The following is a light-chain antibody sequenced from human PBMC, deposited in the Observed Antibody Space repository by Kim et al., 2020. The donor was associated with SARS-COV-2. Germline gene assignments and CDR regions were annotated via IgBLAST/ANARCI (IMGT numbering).Light chain of an antibody. CDR3: AAWDDSLNGPV. V-gene: IGLV1-44*01. Sequence: SELTQPPSASGTPGQGVTISCSGSSSNIGSNTVNWYQQLPGTAPKLLIYSNNQRPSGVPDRFSGSKSGTSASLAISGLQSEDEADYYCAAWDDSLNGPVFGGGTQLTVL. CDR2: SNN. J-gene: IGLJ2*01. CDR1: SSNIGSNT.